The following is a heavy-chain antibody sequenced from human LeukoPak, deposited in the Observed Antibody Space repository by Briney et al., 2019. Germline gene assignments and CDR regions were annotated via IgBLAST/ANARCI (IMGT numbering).Heavy chain of an antibody. J-gene: IGHJ3*01. V-gene: IGHV1-8*03. Sequence: GASVKVSCKTSGYTFTDYDVHWVRQAPGQGLEWMGLINPNSASTNYAQRLQGRVTFTRDTSLSIAYMELSSLTSEDAAVYFCARGDFGEANTAFDVWGQGTLVAVSS. CDR1: GYTFTDYD. CDR2: INPNSAST. CDR3: ARGDFGEANTAFDV. D-gene: IGHD4-17*01.